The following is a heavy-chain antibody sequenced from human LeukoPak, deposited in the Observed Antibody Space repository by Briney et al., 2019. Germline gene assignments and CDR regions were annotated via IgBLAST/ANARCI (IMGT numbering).Heavy chain of an antibody. CDR3: ARIDYYDSSGYLAPFDY. CDR2: ISYDGSNE. Sequence: PGGSLRLSCAASGFTFSSYAMHWVRQAPGKGLEWVAVISYDGSNEYYADSVKGRFTISRDNSKNTLYLQMNSLRAEDTAVYYCARIDYYDSSGYLAPFDYWGQGTLVTVSS. J-gene: IGHJ4*02. V-gene: IGHV3-30-3*01. D-gene: IGHD3-22*01. CDR1: GFTFSSYA.